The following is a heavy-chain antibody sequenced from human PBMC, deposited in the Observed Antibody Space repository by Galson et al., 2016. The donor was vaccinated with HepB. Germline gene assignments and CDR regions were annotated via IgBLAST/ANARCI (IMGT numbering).Heavy chain of an antibody. CDR2: IWHDGNNK. Sequence: SLRLSCAASGFTFSSYGMHWVRQAPGKGLEWVALIWHDGNNKYYADSVKGRFTISRDNSKNTLCLQMNSLRAEDTAVYYCARERPDIAVAAFDYWGQGTLVTVSS. CDR1: GFTFSSYG. D-gene: IGHD6-19*01. J-gene: IGHJ4*02. V-gene: IGHV3-33*01. CDR3: ARERPDIAVAAFDY.